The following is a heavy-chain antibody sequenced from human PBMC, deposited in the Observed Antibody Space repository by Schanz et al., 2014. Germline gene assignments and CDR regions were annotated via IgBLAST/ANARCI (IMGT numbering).Heavy chain of an antibody. J-gene: IGHJ3*02. D-gene: IGHD4-17*01. Sequence: EVQLVESGGGLVQPGGSLRLSCAASGFTFSSHCMHWVRQDPGKGLVLVARINSVESNTDYADSVTGRFTISRDNAKNTLYLQMNTLRAEDTAVYYCARKMKLGVYGGKGHDSLDIWGQGTMVTVSS. CDR1: GFTFSSHC. V-gene: IGHV3-74*01. CDR2: INSVESNT. CDR3: ARKMKLGVYGGKGHDSLDI.